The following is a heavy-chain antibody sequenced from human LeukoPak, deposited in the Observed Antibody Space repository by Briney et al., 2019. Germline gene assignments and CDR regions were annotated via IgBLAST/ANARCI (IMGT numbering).Heavy chain of an antibody. CDR1: GFPFSGYA. J-gene: IGHJ4*02. CDR2: ISGSGGST. D-gene: IGHD6-6*01. CDR3: ASDPRIAARPISYLDY. V-gene: IGHV3-23*01. Sequence: PGGSLRLSCAASGFPFSGYAMSWVRQAPGKGLEWVSTISGSGGSTYYADSVKGRFTISRDTSNNTLYLQMNSLRAEDTALYYCASDPRIAARPISYLDYWGQGTLVTVSS.